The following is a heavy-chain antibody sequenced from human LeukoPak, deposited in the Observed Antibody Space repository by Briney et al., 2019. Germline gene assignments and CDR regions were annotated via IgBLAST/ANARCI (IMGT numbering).Heavy chain of an antibody. CDR3: ARERVSCNGDCLDY. CDR1: GFTFSSYV. D-gene: IGHD2-21*02. Sequence: GGSLRLSCAASGFTFSSYVMNWVRQAPGEGLEWVSYISSSGSTIYYADSVKGRFTISRDNAKRSLYLQMNSLRAEDTALYYCARERVSCNGDCLDYWGQGTLVTVSS. V-gene: IGHV3-48*03. CDR2: ISSSGSTI. J-gene: IGHJ4*02.